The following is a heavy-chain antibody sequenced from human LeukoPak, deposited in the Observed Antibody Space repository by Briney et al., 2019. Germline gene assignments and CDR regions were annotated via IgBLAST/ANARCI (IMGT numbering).Heavy chain of an antibody. CDR3: ARALGGGYYAFRFDP. CDR1: GGSISSYY. CDR2: IYYSGST. Sequence: SETLSLTCTVSGGSISSYYRSWIRQPPGKGLEWIGYIYYSGSTNYNPSLKSRVTISVDTSKNQFSLKLSSVTAADTAVYYCARALGGGYYAFRFDPWGQGTLVTVSS. D-gene: IGHD3-22*01. J-gene: IGHJ5*02. V-gene: IGHV4-59*01.